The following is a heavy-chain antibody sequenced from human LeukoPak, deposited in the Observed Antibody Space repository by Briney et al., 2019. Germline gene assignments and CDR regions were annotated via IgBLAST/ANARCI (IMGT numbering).Heavy chain of an antibody. CDR1: GYTFTGYY. J-gene: IGHJ4*02. V-gene: IGHV1-2*02. CDR2: INPNSGGT. CDR3: ARDLGAYRGGDCYSFDY. D-gene: IGHD2-21*02. Sequence: ASVKVSCKASGYTFTGYYMHWVRQAPGQGLEWMGWINPNSGGTNYAQKFQGRVTMTRDTSISTAYMELSRLRSDDTAVYYCARDLGAYRGGDCYSFDYWGQGTLVTVSS.